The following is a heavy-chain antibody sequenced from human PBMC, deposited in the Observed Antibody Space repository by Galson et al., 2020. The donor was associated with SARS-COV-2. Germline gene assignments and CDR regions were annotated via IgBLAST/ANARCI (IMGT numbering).Heavy chain of an antibody. Sequence: GGSLRLSCAASGFTFTSYWMTWVRQAPGKGLEWVANIGPDGSQRYFVDSVKGRFTVSRDNAKNSLYLQMSGLRAEDTALYYCARDEDCSGDSCFSQHFDYWGQGTLVAVSS. CDR2: IGPDGSQR. CDR3: ARDEDCSGDSCFSQHFDY. V-gene: IGHV3-7*01. D-gene: IGHD2-15*01. J-gene: IGHJ4*02. CDR1: GFTFTSYW.